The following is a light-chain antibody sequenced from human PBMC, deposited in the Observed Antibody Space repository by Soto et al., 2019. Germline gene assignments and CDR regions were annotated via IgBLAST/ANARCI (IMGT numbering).Light chain of an antibody. CDR3: AAWDDRLKGVV. CDR2: YDD. CDR1: SSNIGKNA. V-gene: IGLV1-36*01. Sequence: QSVLTQPPSVSEAPRQRVTISCSGSSSNIGKNAVSWYQQLPGEAPKLLIYYDDLLPSGVSDRFSGSKSGTSASLAVSGLQSEDEADYFCAAWDDRLKGVVFGGGTKLTVL. J-gene: IGLJ3*02.